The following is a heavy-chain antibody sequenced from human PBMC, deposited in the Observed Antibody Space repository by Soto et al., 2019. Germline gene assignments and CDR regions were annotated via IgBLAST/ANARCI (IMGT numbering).Heavy chain of an antibody. Sequence: ASVKVSCKASGFIFTSSSVQWARQARGQRLEWIGWITVGTGNTNYAQKFQERVTITRDMSTSTAYMELSNLRSEDTAIYYCATGDSSGYYGGWGKGTQV. CDR1: GFIFTSSS. D-gene: IGHD3-22*01. CDR2: ITVGTGNT. CDR3: ATGDSSGYYGG. J-gene: IGHJ4*02. V-gene: IGHV1-58*01.